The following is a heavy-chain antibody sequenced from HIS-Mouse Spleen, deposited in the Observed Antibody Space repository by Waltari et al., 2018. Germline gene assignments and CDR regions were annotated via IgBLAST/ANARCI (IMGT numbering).Heavy chain of an antibody. J-gene: IGHJ4*02. CDR3: ARDPRWNDGIDY. CDR2: IYSSGTT. V-gene: IGHV4-39*07. Sequence: QLQLQESGPGLVKPSETLSLTCTVSGCSISIISCYWGWIRQPPGEGREWIGSIYSSGTTDYNPPLKSRVTISVDTSKNQFSLKLSSVTAADTAVYYCARDPRWNDGIDYWGQGTLVTVSS. D-gene: IGHD1-1*01. CDR1: GCSISIISCY.